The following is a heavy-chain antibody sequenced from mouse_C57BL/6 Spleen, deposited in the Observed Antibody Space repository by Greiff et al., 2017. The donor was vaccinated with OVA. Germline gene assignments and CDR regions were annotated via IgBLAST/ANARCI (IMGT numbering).Heavy chain of an antibody. V-gene: IGHV1-62-2*01. J-gene: IGHJ1*03. D-gene: IGHD1-1*01. Sequence: QVQLQQSGAELVKPGASVKLSCKASGYTFTEYTIHWVKQRSGQGLEWIGWFYPGSGSIKYNEKFKDKAPLTTDKSSRTVYMELSRLTSEDASVYSSAIHHARLLRYVDVWGTGTTVTVSS. CDR2: FYPGSGSI. CDR1: GYTFTEYT. CDR3: AIHHARLLRYVDV.